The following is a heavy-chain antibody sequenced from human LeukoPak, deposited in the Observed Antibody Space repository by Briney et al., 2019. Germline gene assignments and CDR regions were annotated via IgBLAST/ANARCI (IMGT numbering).Heavy chain of an antibody. J-gene: IGHJ4*02. Sequence: ASVNLSCNASGYTFSAYYIHWVRQAPGQGLEWIGEIKPKGGISTYAQSFQGTVTMTRDTSSSTAYMELNRLTSDDTALYFCARDTPGAPSHYFDYWGQGSLVIVSS. CDR1: GYTFSAYY. CDR2: IKPKGGIS. D-gene: IGHD7-27*01. CDR3: ARDTPGAPSHYFDY. V-gene: IGHV1-2*02.